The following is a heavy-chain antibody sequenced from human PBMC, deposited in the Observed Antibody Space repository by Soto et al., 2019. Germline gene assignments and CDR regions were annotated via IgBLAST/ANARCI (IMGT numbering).Heavy chain of an antibody. Sequence: GLEWMGRISVGDAYTKYSREFQGRATFTRDTAASTVYMELSSLRSEDTAVYYCARVSNSWYAGFFDLWGERT. CDR2: ISVGDAYT. CDR3: ARVSNSWYAGFFDL. V-gene: IGHV1-3*01. D-gene: IGHD2-2*01. J-gene: IGHJ4*02.